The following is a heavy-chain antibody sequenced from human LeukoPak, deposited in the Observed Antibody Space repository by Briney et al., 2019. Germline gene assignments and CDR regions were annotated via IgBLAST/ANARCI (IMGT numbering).Heavy chain of an antibody. V-gene: IGHV1-2*04. J-gene: IGHJ4*02. CDR3: ARRQQLFARAAGCFDY. D-gene: IGHD2-2*01. CDR2: INPNSGGT. CDR1: GYTFTGYC. Sequence: GSSVKVSCKASGYTFTGYCMHWVRQAPGQGLEWMGWINPNSGGTNYSQKFQGWVTMTRDMSISTAYLELSRLRSDDPAVYCCARRQQLFARAAGCFDYWGQGPLVTVSS.